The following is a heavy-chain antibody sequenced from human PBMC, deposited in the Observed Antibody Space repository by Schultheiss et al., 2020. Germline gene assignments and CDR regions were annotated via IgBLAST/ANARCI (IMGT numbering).Heavy chain of an antibody. CDR2: VYYSGST. Sequence: SQPLSLTCTVSGGPIINTPYYWGWVRQPPGKGLEWIGSVYYSGSTYYNPSLKSRVTISVDTSKNQFSLKLSSVTAADTAVYYCARIIHSSGYYFDYWGQGTLVTVAS. CDR1: GGPIINTPYY. J-gene: IGHJ4*02. V-gene: IGHV4-39*01. CDR3: ARIIHSSGYYFDY. D-gene: IGHD3-22*01.